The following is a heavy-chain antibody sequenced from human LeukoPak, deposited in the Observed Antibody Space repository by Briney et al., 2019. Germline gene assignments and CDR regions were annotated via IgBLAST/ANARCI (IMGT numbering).Heavy chain of an antibody. Sequence: SETLSLTCAVYGGSFSGYYWSWIRQPPGKGLEWIGEINHSGSTNYNPSLKSRVTISVDTSKNQFSLRLSSVTAADTAVYYCARERELWFTHYFDYWGQGTLVTVSS. V-gene: IGHV4-34*01. D-gene: IGHD5-18*01. J-gene: IGHJ4*02. CDR2: INHSGST. CDR1: GGSFSGYY. CDR3: ARERELWFTHYFDY.